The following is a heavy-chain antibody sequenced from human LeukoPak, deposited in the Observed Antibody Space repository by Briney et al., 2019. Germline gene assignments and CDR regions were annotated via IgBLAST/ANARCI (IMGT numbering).Heavy chain of an antibody. CDR2: IWYDGSNK. CDR1: GFTFSSYS. Sequence: GGSLRLSCAASGFTFSSYSMNWVRQAPGKGLEWVAVIWYDGSNKYYADSVKGRFTISRDNSKNTLYLQMNSLRAEDTAVYYCARDRYGDFSFYYFDYWGQGTLVTVSS. J-gene: IGHJ4*02. V-gene: IGHV3-33*08. D-gene: IGHD4-17*01. CDR3: ARDRYGDFSFYYFDY.